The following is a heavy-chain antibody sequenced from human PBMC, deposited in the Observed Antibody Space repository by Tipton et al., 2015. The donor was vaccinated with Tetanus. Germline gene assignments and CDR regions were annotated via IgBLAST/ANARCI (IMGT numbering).Heavy chain of an antibody. Sequence: LRLSCTVSGGSISSGGYYWSWIRQHPGKGLEWIGDIYYSGSTYYNPSLKSRVTISVDTSKYQFSLKLNSVTAADTAVYYCARDQARGARGWNYFDYWGQGTLVTVSS. CDR2: IYYSGST. V-gene: IGHV4-31*03. J-gene: IGHJ4*02. D-gene: IGHD1-26*01. CDR1: GGSISSGGYY. CDR3: ARDQARGARGWNYFDY.